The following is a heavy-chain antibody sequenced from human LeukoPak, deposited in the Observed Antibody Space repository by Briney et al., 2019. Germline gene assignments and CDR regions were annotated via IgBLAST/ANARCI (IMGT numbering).Heavy chain of an antibody. CDR1: GYTFTGYY. Sequence: ASVKVSCKASGYTFTGYYMHWVRQAPGQGLEWMGWINPNSGGTNYAQKSQGRVTMTRDTSISTAYMELSRLRSDDTAVYYCARGVLWFGELERGWFDPWGQGTLVTVSS. V-gene: IGHV1-2*02. D-gene: IGHD3-10*01. CDR2: INPNSGGT. J-gene: IGHJ5*02. CDR3: ARGVLWFGELERGWFDP.